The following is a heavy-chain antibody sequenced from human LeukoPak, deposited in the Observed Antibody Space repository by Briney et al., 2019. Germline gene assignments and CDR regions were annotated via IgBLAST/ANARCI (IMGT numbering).Heavy chain of an antibody. D-gene: IGHD2-2*01. Sequence: GGSLRLSCAASGFTFTNYALIWVRQVPGKGLEWLSGITGSGGTTYYADSVKGRFTISRDNSENTLYLQMNSLRAEDTAVYYCARVPAAALFIYYSDPWGQGTQVTVSS. V-gene: IGHV3-23*01. CDR1: GFTFTNYA. J-gene: IGHJ5*02. CDR3: ARVPAAALFIYYSDP. CDR2: ITGSGGTT.